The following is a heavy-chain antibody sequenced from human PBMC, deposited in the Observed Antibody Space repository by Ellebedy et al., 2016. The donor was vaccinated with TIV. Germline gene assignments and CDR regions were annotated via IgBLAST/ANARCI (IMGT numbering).Heavy chain of an antibody. V-gene: IGHV1-8*03. CDR3: ARVYGSGSYLYYYYGMDV. CDR1: GGTFTTYA. D-gene: IGHD3-10*01. J-gene: IGHJ6*02. CDR2: MNPNSGNT. Sequence: AASVKVSCKASGGTFTTYAINWVRQATGQGLEWMGWMNPNSGNTGYAQKFQGRVTITRNTSISTAYMELSSLRSEDTAVYYCARVYGSGSYLYYYYGMDVWGQGTTVTVSS.